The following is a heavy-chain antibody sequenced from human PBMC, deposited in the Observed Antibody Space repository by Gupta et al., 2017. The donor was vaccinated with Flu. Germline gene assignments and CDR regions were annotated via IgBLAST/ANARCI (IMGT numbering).Heavy chain of an antibody. V-gene: IGHV4-38-2*01. Sequence: QVQLQQSGPGIVKPSETLSLTCAVSGYSISSGYYWGWIRQPPGKGLEWVGSVFHTGSTITNPSLQSQVSVSVDTSKNEFSLKLTSVTAADTAVYYGARANSFYYTGRYFIDYWGQGTRGTVSS. CDR3: ARANSFYYTGRYFIDY. D-gene: IGHD3-22*01. CDR1: GYSISSGYY. CDR2: VFHTGST. J-gene: IGHJ4*02.